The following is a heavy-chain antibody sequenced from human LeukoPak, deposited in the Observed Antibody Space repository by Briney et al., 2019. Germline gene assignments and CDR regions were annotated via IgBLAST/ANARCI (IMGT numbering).Heavy chain of an antibody. V-gene: IGHV1-2*02. CDR2: INPNSGGT. J-gene: IGHJ5*02. Sequence: ASLKVSCKASGYTFTRHYMHWVRQAPGQGLEWMGWINPNSGGTNYAQKFQGRVTMNRDTSISTAYMELSRLRSDGTAVYYCARDYPSVVPAAIRWFDPLGPGNPGQRLL. CDR3: ARDYPSVVPAAIRWFDP. D-gene: IGHD2-2*01. CDR1: GYTFTRHY.